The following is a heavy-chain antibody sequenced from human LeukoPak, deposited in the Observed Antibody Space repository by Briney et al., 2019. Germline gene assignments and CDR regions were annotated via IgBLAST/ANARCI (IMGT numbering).Heavy chain of an antibody. D-gene: IGHD6-19*01. J-gene: IGHJ6*03. V-gene: IGHV4-39*07. Sequence: KASETLSLTCTVSGGSISSSSYYWGWIRQPPGKGLEWIGSIYYSGSTYYNPSLKSRVTISVDTSKNQFSLKLSSVTAADTAVYYCARDGSKRQWLPSVDYYYMDVWGKGTTVTISS. CDR3: ARDGSKRQWLPSVDYYYMDV. CDR2: IYYSGST. CDR1: GGSISSSSYY.